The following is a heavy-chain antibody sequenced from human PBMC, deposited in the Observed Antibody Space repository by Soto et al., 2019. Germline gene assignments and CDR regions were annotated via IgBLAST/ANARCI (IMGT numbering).Heavy chain of an antibody. J-gene: IGHJ4*02. CDR3: ARDRYRVAAAVPYSFDY. CDR1: GLTFSGCS. CDR2: ISGDSGTI. V-gene: IGHV3-48*02. D-gene: IGHD6-13*01. Sequence: GGSLRLSCAASGLTFSGCSMNWVRQAPGKGLEWLSYISGDSGTIYYADSVEGRFTISRDNAKNSLYLQMNSPRDEDTAVYYCARDRYRVAAAVPYSFDYWGQGTLVTVSS.